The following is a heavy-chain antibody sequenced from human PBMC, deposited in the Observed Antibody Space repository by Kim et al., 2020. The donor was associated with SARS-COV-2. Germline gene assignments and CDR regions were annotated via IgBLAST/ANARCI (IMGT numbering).Heavy chain of an antibody. J-gene: IGHJ6*02. V-gene: IGHV5-51*01. CDR3: ARHKTTVTTTSYYYYGMDV. Sequence: GESLKISCKGSGYSFTSYWIGWVRQMPGKGLEWMGIIYPGDSDTRYSPSFQGQVTISADKSISTAYLQWSSLKASDTAMYYCARHKTTVTTTSYYYYGMDVWGQGTTVTVSS. D-gene: IGHD4-17*01. CDR1: GYSFTSYW. CDR2: IYPGDSDT.